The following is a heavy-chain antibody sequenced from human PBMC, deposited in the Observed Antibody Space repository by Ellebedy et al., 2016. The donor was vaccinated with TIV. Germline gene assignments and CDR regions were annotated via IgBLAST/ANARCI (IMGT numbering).Heavy chain of an antibody. CDR1: GFTFSNYW. CDR3: AAAGRPSDYNAMDL. Sequence: GGSLRLSCAASGFTFSNYWMHWVRQVPGKGLVWVSRINSDGSTTTYADSVRGRFTISRENAKNSLYLQMNSLTVEDTAVYYCAAAGRPSDYNAMDLWGQGTTVTVSS. D-gene: IGHD3-10*01. CDR2: INSDGSTT. J-gene: IGHJ6*02. V-gene: IGHV3-74*01.